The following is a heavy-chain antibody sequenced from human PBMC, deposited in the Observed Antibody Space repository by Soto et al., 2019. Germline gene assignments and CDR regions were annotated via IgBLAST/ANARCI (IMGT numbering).Heavy chain of an antibody. CDR1: GGSISSYY. Sequence: SETLSLTCTVSGGSISSYYWSWIRQPPGKGLEWIGYIYYSGSTNYNPSLKSRVTISVDTSKNQFSLKLSSVTAADTAVYYCARGGYCSGGSCPCRDWGQGTLVTVSS. V-gene: IGHV4-59*01. D-gene: IGHD2-15*01. J-gene: IGHJ4*02. CDR2: IYYSGST. CDR3: ARGGYCSGGSCPCRD.